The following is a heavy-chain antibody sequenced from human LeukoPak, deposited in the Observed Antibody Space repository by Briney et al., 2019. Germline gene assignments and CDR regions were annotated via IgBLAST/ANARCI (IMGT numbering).Heavy chain of an antibody. CDR2: INTNTGNP. CDR1: GYTFTGYY. V-gene: IGHV7-4-1*02. D-gene: IGHD1-7*01. J-gene: IGHJ3*02. CDR3: ARDSGNYLDAFDI. Sequence: GASVKVSCKASGYTFTGYYMHWVRQAPGQGLEWMGWINTNTGNPTYAQGLTGRFVFSLDTSVSAAYLQISSLKAEDTAVYYCARDSGNYLDAFDIWGQGTMVTVSS.